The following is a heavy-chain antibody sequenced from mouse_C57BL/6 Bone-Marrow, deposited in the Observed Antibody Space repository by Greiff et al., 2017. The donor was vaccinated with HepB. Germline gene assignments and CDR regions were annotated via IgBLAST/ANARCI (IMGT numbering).Heavy chain of an antibody. D-gene: IGHD4-1*01. CDR1: EYEFPSHD. Sequence: EVKLMESGGGLVQPGESLKLSCESNEYEFPSHDMSWVRKTPEKRLELVAAINSDGGSTYYPDTMERRFIISRDNTKKTLYLQMGSLRSEDTALYYCASLELNWAPFAYWGQGTLVTVSA. CDR2: INSDGGST. CDR3: ASLELNWAPFAY. V-gene: IGHV5-2*01. J-gene: IGHJ3*01.